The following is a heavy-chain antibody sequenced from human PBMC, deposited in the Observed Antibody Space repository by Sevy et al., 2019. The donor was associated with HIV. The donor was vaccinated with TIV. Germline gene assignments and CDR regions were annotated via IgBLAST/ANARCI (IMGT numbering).Heavy chain of an antibody. D-gene: IGHD3-16*01. Sequence: GGYLRLSCAASGFTFSSYWMSWVRQAPGKGLVWVANMNQDGSEKQYGDSVKGRVTISRDSSKNSLFLQVHSLRVEDTAVYYCARDSKADYNYGLEEMMAYWGQGTLVTVSS. CDR3: ARDSKADYNYGLEEMMAY. J-gene: IGHJ4*02. CDR1: GFTFSSYW. CDR2: MNQDGSEK. V-gene: IGHV3-7*01.